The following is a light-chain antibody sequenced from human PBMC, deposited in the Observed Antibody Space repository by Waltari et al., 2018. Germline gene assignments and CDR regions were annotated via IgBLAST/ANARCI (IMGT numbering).Light chain of an antibody. CDR2: DAS. CDR1: QSVITS. Sequence: IVMTQSPATLSMSPGERATLSCRASQSVITSLAWYQKKRGQAPRLLVYDASTRAPGIPARFSGTGSGTEFTLTISSLQSGDSAVYYCQQYNNLQTFGQGTKLEIK. CDR3: QQYNNLQT. V-gene: IGKV3-15*01. J-gene: IGKJ2*01.